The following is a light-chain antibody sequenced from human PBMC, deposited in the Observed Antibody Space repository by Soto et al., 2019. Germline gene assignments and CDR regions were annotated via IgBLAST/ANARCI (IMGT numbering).Light chain of an antibody. CDR1: QSVSGS. V-gene: IGKV3-11*01. Sequence: EILLTQSPAILSLSQGEKATLSCRASQSVSGSLGWYQQKPGQAPRLIIYDASVRATGIPARFSGSGSGTDFTLTISSLEPEDFAVYYCQEGTYWPAFGGGTKVDIK. J-gene: IGKJ4*01. CDR3: QEGTYWPA. CDR2: DAS.